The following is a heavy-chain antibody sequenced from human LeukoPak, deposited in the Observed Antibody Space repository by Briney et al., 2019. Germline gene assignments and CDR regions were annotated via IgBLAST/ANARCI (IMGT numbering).Heavy chain of an antibody. V-gene: IGHV4-39*01. CDR3: ARPGGIDSSSFDY. Sequence: SETLSLTCTVSGGSISSSSYYWGWIRQPPGKGLEWIGSIYYSGSTYYNPSLKSRVTISVDTSKNQFSLKLSSVTAADTAVYYCARPGGIDSSSFDYWGQGTLVTVSS. CDR1: GGSISSSSYY. CDR2: IYYSGST. D-gene: IGHD6-13*01. J-gene: IGHJ4*02.